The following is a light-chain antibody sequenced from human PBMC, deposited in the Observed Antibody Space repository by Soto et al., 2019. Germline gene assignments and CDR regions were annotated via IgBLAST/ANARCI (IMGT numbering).Light chain of an antibody. Sequence: QLVLTQPPSASGTTGQRVTISCSGSSSNIGSNTVNWYQQLPGTAPKLLIYSNNQRPSGVPDRFSGSKSGTSASLAISGLQSEDEADYYCVAWDDSLNGPVFGGGTKLTVL. CDR2: SNN. V-gene: IGLV1-44*01. CDR3: VAWDDSLNGPV. J-gene: IGLJ2*01. CDR1: SSNIGSNT.